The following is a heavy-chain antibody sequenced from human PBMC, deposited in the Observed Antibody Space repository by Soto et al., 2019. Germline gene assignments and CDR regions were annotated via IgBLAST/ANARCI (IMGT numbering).Heavy chain of an antibody. Sequence: EVQLVESGGGLVQPGGSLRLSCAASGFTFSRYWIHWVRQAPGKGLVWVSRINSDGSSTSYADSVKGRFTISRDNAKNTLYLQMNSLRAEDTAVYYCARGGSLNWYFDLWGRGTLVTVSS. CDR2: INSDGSST. CDR1: GFTFSRYW. D-gene: IGHD1-26*01. CDR3: ARGGSLNWYFDL. J-gene: IGHJ2*01. V-gene: IGHV3-74*01.